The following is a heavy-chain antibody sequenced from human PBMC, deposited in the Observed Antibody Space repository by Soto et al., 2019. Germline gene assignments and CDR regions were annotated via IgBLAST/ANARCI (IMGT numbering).Heavy chain of an antibody. CDR2: LNPTNGDT. V-gene: IGHV1-8*01. J-gene: IGHJ6*02. CDR1: GYTFTSYD. CDR3: ARADRMAAPRDYAMDV. Sequence: QVQLVQSGAEVKKPGASVKVSCQASGYTFTSYDISWVRQAPGQGLEWMGWLNPTNGDTDYAQKFQGRVTMTRNTSMNTAYMELRSLSTDDTAVFYCARADRMAAPRDYAMDVWGQGTTVTVSS. D-gene: IGHD6-19*01.